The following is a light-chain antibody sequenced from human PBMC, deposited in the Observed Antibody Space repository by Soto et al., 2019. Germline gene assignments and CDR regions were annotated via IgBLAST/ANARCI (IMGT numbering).Light chain of an antibody. J-gene: IGKJ1*01. Sequence: EIVMTQSPGTLSVSPGERATLSCRASQSVISYLAWYQQKPGQAPRLLIYGASTRATGIPVRFSGSGSGTEFTLTISSLQSEDFAVYYCQQYDKWPPTFGQGTKVDIK. CDR2: GAS. CDR3: QQYDKWPPT. V-gene: IGKV3-15*01. CDR1: QSVISY.